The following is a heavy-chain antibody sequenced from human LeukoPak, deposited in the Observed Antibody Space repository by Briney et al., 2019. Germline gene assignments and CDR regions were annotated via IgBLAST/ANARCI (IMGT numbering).Heavy chain of an antibody. CDR3: ASSHPY. CDR2: INHSGST. J-gene: IGHJ4*02. Sequence: SETLSLTCTVSGGSVSSGSYYWSWIRQPPGKGLEWIGEINHSGSTNYNPSLKSRVTISVDTSKNQFSLKLSSVTAADTAVYYCASSHPYWGQGTLVTVSS. V-gene: IGHV4-39*07. CDR1: GGSVSSGSYY.